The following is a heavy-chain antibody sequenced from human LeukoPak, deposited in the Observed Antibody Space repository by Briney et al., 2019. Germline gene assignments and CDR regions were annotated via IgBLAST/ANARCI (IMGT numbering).Heavy chain of an antibody. V-gene: IGHV1-18*01. D-gene: IGHD1-1*01. J-gene: IGHJ6*03. Sequence: ASVKVSCKASGYTFTSYGISWVRQAPGQGLEWMGWISAYNGNTNYAQKLQGRVTMTIDTSTSTAYMELRSLRSDDTAVYYCARKVRAGIVGPHYYYYYYMDVWGKGTTVTISS. CDR3: ARKVRAGIVGPHYYYYYYMDV. CDR1: GYTFTSYG. CDR2: ISAYNGNT.